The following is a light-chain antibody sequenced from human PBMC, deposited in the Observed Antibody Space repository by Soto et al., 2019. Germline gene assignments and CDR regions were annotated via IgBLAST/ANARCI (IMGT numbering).Light chain of an antibody. CDR2: GAS. J-gene: IGKJ4*01. CDR1: QGINNF. V-gene: IGKV1-16*02. Sequence: DIQMTQSPSSLSASVGDTVTITCRASQGINNFLAWFQQKPGKAPKSRIYGASSLQSGVPSKFSGSGSDTGFTLTISSLQPEDSATYFCQQYHSYPVTFGGGTKVEIK. CDR3: QQYHSYPVT.